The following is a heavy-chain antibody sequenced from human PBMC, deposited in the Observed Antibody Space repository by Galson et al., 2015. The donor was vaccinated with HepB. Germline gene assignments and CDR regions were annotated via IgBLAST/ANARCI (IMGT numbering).Heavy chain of an antibody. V-gene: IGHV3-30*18. CDR1: GFTFSSYG. Sequence: SLRLSCAASGFTFSSYGMHWVRQAPGKGLEWVAVISYDGSNQYYADSVKGRFTISRDNSKNTLYLQMYSLRAEDTAVYYCAKWCITIFGVVIIYYYYYYMDVWGKGTTVTVSS. CDR3: AKWCITIFGVVIIYYYYYYMDV. CDR2: ISYDGSNQ. D-gene: IGHD3-3*01. J-gene: IGHJ6*03.